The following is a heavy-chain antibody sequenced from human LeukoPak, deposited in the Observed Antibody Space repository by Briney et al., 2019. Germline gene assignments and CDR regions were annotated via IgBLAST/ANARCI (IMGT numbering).Heavy chain of an antibody. Sequence: ASETLSLTCAVYVGPFSGYYWNWIRQPPGKGLGLIGEIYHSESINYNPSRKSRVNMSVDTSKTEFSLNLSSVTAADTAVYYCARVSYSNYYGYHYYMDVWGKGTTVPVSS. V-gene: IGHV4-34*01. D-gene: IGHD4-11*01. J-gene: IGHJ6*03. CDR2: IYHSESI. CDR3: ARVSYSNYYGYHYYMDV. CDR1: VGPFSGYY.